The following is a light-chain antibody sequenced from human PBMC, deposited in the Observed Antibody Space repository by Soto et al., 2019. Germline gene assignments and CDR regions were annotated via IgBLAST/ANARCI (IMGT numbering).Light chain of an antibody. J-gene: IGKJ1*01. CDR3: QQYYSAPWT. CDR2: WAS. V-gene: IGKV4-1*01. CDR1: QSVLSSSNNKNY. Sequence: DIVMTQSPDSLAVSLGVRATINCKSSQSVLSSSNNKNYLVWYQQKPGRPPKLLIYWASTRESGVPDRFSGSGSGTDFTLTISSLQAEDVAVYYCQQYYSAPWTFGQGTTVEIK.